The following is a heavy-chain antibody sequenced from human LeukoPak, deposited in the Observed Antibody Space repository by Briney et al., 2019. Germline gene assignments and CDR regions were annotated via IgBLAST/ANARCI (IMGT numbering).Heavy chain of an antibody. J-gene: IGHJ4*02. CDR1: GFTFDDYA. V-gene: IGHV3-9*01. Sequence: GGSLRLSCAASGFTFDDYAMHWVRQAPGKGLEWVSGISWNSGSIGYADSMKGRFTISRDNAKNSLYLQMNSLRAEDTAVYYCAREDYYDSSGSDYWGQGTLVTVSS. CDR2: ISWNSGSI. CDR3: AREDYYDSSGSDY. D-gene: IGHD3-22*01.